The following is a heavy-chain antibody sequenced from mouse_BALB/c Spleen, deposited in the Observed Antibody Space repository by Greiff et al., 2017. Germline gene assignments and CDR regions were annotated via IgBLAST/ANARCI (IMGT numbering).Heavy chain of an antibody. J-gene: IGHJ4*01. V-gene: IGHV5-17*02. CDR2: ISSGSSTI. CDR1: GFTFSSFG. Sequence: EVKLVESGGGLVQPGGSRKLSCAASGFTFSSFGMHWVRQAPEKGLEWVAYISSGSSTIYYADTVKGRFTISRDNPKNTLFLQMTSLRSEDTAMYYCARSGLRPTMDYWGQGTSVTVSS. CDR3: ARSGLRPTMDY. D-gene: IGHD1-2*01.